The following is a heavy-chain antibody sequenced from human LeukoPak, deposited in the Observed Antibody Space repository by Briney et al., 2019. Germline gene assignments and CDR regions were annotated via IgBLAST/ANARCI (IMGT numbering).Heavy chain of an antibody. CDR2: ISSSSSYI. CDR3: ARALGFEYSSSSGGY. D-gene: IGHD6-6*01. J-gene: IGHJ4*02. Sequence: PGGSLRLSCAASGFTFSSYSMNWVRQAPGKGLEWVSSISSSSSYIYYADSVKGRFTISRDNAKNSLYLQMNSLRAEDTAVYYCARALGFEYSSSSGGYWGQGTLVTVSS. V-gene: IGHV3-21*01. CDR1: GFTFSSYS.